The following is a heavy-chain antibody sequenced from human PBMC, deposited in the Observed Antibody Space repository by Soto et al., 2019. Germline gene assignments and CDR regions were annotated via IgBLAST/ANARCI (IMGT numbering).Heavy chain of an antibody. J-gene: IGHJ6*02. D-gene: IGHD3-22*01. Sequence: PGGSLRLSCAALGFKISSSSMNWVRQTPGSGLEWVAYFSDSGSKTLYADSVKGRFTVSRDTAKNSLYLQMSGLRDEDRAVYYCERYYYDSSGYDGMDVWGQGTTVTV. CDR1: GFKISSSS. V-gene: IGHV3-48*02. CDR3: ERYYYDSSGYDGMDV. CDR2: FSDSGSKT.